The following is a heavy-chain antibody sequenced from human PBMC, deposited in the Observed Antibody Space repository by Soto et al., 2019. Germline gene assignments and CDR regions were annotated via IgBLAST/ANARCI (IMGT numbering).Heavy chain of an antibody. J-gene: IGHJ4*02. D-gene: IGHD5-12*01. Sequence: QVQLVQSGAEVKKPGASVKVSCKASGYTFTSYAMHWVRQAPGQRHEWMGWINAGNGNTKDSQKFQGRVTITSDTSASTAYRELSSLRSEDTAVYYCARDWPGIGNVATSGDFDYWGQGTLVTVTS. CDR3: ARDWPGIGNVATSGDFDY. V-gene: IGHV1-3*01. CDR1: GYTFTSYA. CDR2: INAGNGNT.